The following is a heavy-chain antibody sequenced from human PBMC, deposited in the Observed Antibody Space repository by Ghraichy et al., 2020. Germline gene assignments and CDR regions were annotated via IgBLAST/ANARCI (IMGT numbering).Heavy chain of an antibody. CDR3: ARRPGYYDSSGYSRKPFDY. CDR1: GGSFSGYY. CDR2: INHSGST. D-gene: IGHD3-22*01. J-gene: IGHJ4*02. Sequence: SETLSLTCAVYGGSFSGYYWSWIRQPPGKGLEWIGEINHSGSTNYNPSLKSRVTISVDTSKNQFSLKLSSVTAADTAVYYCARRPGYYDSSGYSRKPFDYWGQGTLVTVSS. V-gene: IGHV4-34*01.